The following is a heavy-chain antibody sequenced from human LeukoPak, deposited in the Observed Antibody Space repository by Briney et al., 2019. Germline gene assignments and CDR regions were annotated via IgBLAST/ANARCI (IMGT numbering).Heavy chain of an antibody. Sequence: PGGSLRLSCAASGLIGSDDYMSWVRQAPGKGLEWVSAISGSGGSTYYADSVKGRFTISRDNSKNTLYLQMNSLRAEDTAVYYCAKDRPIAAAGRFDYWGQGTLVTVSS. CDR1: GLIGSDDY. D-gene: IGHD6-13*01. V-gene: IGHV3-23*01. J-gene: IGHJ4*02. CDR2: ISGSGGST. CDR3: AKDRPIAAAGRFDY.